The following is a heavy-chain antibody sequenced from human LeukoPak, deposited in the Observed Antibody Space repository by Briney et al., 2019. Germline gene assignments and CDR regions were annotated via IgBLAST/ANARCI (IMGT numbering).Heavy chain of an antibody. Sequence: SETLSLTCAVYGGSFSDYYWSWIRQPPGKGLEWIGEINNSGSTNYNPSLKSRVTISVDTSKNQFSLKLSSVTAADTAVYYCARLKGGYSGYDSRYYFDYWGKGTLVTVSS. V-gene: IGHV4-34*01. J-gene: IGHJ4*02. CDR2: INNSGST. D-gene: IGHD5-12*01. CDR1: GGSFSDYY. CDR3: ARLKGGYSGYDSRYYFDY.